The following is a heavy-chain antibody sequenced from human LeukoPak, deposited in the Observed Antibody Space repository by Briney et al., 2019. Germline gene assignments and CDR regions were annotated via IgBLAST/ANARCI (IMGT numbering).Heavy chain of an antibody. V-gene: IGHV4-59*01. CDR3: ARVSRPLGYCSSTSCHLRKYFDY. D-gene: IGHD2-2*01. CDR1: GGSISSYY. CDR2: IFYSGRT. J-gene: IGHJ4*02. Sequence: SETLSLTCTVSGGSISSYYWSWIRQHPGKGLEWIGYIFYSGRTNYNPSLKGRVTISVDTSKNQFFLKLRSVSAADTAVYYCARVSRPLGYCSSTSCHLRKYFDYWGQGTLVTVSS.